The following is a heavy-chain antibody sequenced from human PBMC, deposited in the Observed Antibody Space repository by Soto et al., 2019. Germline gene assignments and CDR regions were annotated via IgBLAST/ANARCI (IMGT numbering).Heavy chain of an antibody. J-gene: IGHJ3*02. V-gene: IGHV1-18*01. CDR2: INPSTGNT. D-gene: IGHD3-3*01. Sequence: GSSVKASCNASGSPFSSYAITRVLQAPGQGLEWMGWINPSTGNTNNAQKLQGRVTMTTDTSTSTAYMELRSLRSDDTAVYYCARGRITIFGVVIGPTNAFDIRGQGTMVTVSS. CDR1: GSPFSSYA. CDR3: ARGRITIFGVVIGPTNAFDI.